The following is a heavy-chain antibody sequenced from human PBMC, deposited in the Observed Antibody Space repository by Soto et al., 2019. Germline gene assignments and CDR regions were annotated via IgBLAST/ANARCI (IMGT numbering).Heavy chain of an antibody. Sequence: LRLSCAASGFTFSSYAMSWVRQAPGKGLEWVSAISGSGGSTYYADSVKGRFTISRDNSKNTLYLQMNSLRAEDTAVYYCAKDRPSAHIVVVTAIPDAFDIWGQGTMVTVSS. CDR2: ISGSGGST. J-gene: IGHJ3*02. CDR1: GFTFSSYA. CDR3: AKDRPSAHIVVVTAIPDAFDI. D-gene: IGHD2-21*02. V-gene: IGHV3-23*01.